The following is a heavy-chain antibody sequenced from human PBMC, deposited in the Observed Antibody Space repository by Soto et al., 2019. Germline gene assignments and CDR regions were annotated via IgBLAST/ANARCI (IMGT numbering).Heavy chain of an antibody. CDR2: ISYDGSNK. J-gene: IGHJ3*02. CDR3: ARDSPSKGGAFDI. V-gene: IGHV3-30*04. CDR1: GFTFGDYA. Sequence: GGSLRLSCTASGFTFGDYAMSWVRQAPGKGLEWVAVISYDGSNKYYADSVKGRFSISRDNSKNTLYLQMNSLRAEDTAVYYCARDSPSKGGAFDIWGQGTMVTVSS. D-gene: IGHD2-2*01.